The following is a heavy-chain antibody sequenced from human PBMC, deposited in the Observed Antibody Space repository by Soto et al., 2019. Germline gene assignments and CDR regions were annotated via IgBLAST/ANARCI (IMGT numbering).Heavy chain of an antibody. V-gene: IGHV3-33*01. CDR2: IWYDGSNK. Sequence: GGSLRLSCAASGFTFSSYGMHWVRQAPGKGLEWVAVIWYDGSNKYYADSVKGRFTISRDNSKNTLYLQMNSLRAEDTAVYYCARDRITMVRGVIVRGLLCHGMDVWGQGTTVTVSS. J-gene: IGHJ6*02. D-gene: IGHD3-10*01. CDR1: GFTFSSYG. CDR3: ARDRITMVRGVIVRGLLCHGMDV.